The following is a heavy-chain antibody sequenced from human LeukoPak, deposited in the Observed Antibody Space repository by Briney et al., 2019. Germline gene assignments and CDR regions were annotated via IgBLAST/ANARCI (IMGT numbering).Heavy chain of an antibody. Sequence: GGSLRLSCAPSGFTLHSYWMSWVRQAPGTGLEWVANINQDGSEKYYVDSVKGRFTISRDISKTTLYLQMNGLRTEDTAMYYCARDAPQVPAAGVLASWGQGTLVTVSS. CDR2: INQDGSEK. CDR1: GFTLHSYW. CDR3: ARDAPQVPAAGVLAS. V-gene: IGHV3-7*03. D-gene: IGHD6-13*01. J-gene: IGHJ5*02.